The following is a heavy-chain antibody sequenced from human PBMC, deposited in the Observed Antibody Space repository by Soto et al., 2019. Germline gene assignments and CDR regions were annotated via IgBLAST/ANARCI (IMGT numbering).Heavy chain of an antibody. J-gene: IGHJ4*02. CDR3: ARGMTPPGAPAWYYFDS. D-gene: IGHD2-8*02. Sequence: SETLSLTCAVYGGSFSGYYWSWIRQPPGKGLEWIGEINHSGSTNYSPSLRSRVTMSADVSKNQFSLRLTSVTAADTALYYCARGMTPPGAPAWYYFDSWGQGTLVTVSS. V-gene: IGHV4-34*01. CDR2: INHSGST. CDR1: GGSFSGYY.